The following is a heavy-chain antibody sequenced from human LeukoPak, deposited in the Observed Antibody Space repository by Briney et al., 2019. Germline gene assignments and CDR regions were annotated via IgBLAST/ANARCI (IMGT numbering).Heavy chain of an antibody. J-gene: IGHJ6*03. D-gene: IGHD3-22*01. CDR1: GGAIISYY. CDR3: ARLKFYDSTGYSPGYYMDV. V-gene: IGHV4-4*07. Sequence: PSDTPSLTCSVSGGAIISYYWSWIRQPAGKGPEWIGRIYPTGNTDYNPSLKTRVTMSTDLSKKQFSLRLRSVTAADTAVYYCARLKFYDSTGYSPGYYMDVWGKGTAVTVSS. CDR2: IYPTGNT.